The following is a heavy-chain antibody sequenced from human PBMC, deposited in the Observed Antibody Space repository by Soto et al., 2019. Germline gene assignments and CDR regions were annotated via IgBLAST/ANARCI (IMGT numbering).Heavy chain of an antibody. D-gene: IGHD6-6*01. CDR1: GFTVSSNY. J-gene: IGHJ6*02. V-gene: IGHV3-53*01. CDR2: IYSGGST. Sequence: GGSLRLSCAASGFTVSSNYMSWVRQAPGKGLEWVSVIYSGGSTYYADSVKGRFTISRDNSKNTLYLQMNSLRAEDTAVYYCARDRRAHARRSYYYYGMDVWGQGTTVTVSS. CDR3: ARDRRAHARRSYYYYGMDV.